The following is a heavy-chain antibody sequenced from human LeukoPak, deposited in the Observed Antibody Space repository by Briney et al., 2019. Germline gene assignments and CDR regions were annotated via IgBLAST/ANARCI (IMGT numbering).Heavy chain of an antibody. Sequence: GGSLRLSCAASGFTFSSYDMHWVRQATGKGLEWVSAIGTAGDTYYPGSVKGRFTISKENAKNSLYLQMNSLRAGDTAVYYCARSGGDDDAFDIWGQGTMVTVSS. D-gene: IGHD3-10*01. J-gene: IGHJ3*02. V-gene: IGHV3-13*01. CDR2: IGTAGDT. CDR3: ARSGGDDDAFDI. CDR1: GFTFSSYD.